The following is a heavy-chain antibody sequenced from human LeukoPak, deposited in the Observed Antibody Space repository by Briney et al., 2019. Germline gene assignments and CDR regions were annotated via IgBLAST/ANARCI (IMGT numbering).Heavy chain of an antibody. J-gene: IGHJ5*02. CDR3: ARGYGSFGPHFDP. Sequence: SETLSLTCTVSGGSISSGGYYWSWIRQHPGKGLEWIGYIYYSGSTYYNPSLKSRVTISVDTSKNQFSLKLSSVTAADTAVYYCARGYGSFGPHFDPWGQGTLVTVSS. CDR1: GGSISSGGYY. D-gene: IGHD3-10*01. CDR2: IYYSGST. V-gene: IGHV4-31*03.